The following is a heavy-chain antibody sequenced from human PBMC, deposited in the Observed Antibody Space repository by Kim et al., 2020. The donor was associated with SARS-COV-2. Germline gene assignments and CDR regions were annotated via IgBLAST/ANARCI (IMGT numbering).Heavy chain of an antibody. CDR2: IAYDGSHI. J-gene: IGHJ4*02. Sequence: GGSLRLSCAASGFTFSAHALHWVRQAPGKGLEWVAHIAYDGSHISYPDSVKGRFIISRDNTKYTIFLQMNSLRPEDTAVYYCLAEIGSRSFDHWGQGTLVTVSS. V-gene: IGHV3-30*04. CDR3: LAEIGSRSFDH. CDR1: GFTFSAHA. D-gene: IGHD3-10*01.